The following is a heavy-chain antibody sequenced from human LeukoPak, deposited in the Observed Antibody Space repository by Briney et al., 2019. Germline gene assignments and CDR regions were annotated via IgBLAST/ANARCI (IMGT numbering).Heavy chain of an antibody. D-gene: IGHD5-18*01. Sequence: GASVKVSCKVSGYTLTELSMHWVRQAPGKGLEWMGGFDPEDGETIYAQKFQGRVTMTGDTSTDTVYMELSSLRSEDTAIYYCTFHVETAMVLHGHWGQGTLVTVSS. V-gene: IGHV1-24*01. CDR1: GYTLTELS. CDR2: FDPEDGET. CDR3: TFHVETAMVLHGH. J-gene: IGHJ4*02.